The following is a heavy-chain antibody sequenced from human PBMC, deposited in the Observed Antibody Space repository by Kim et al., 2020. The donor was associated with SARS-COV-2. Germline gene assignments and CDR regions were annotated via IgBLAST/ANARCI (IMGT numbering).Heavy chain of an antibody. CDR2: INPNSGGT. D-gene: IGHD4-17*01. Sequence: ASVKVSCKASGYTFTGYYMHWVRQAPGQGLEWMGRINPNSGGTNYAQKFQGRVTMTRDTSISTAYMELSRLRSDDTAVYYCASLYPSAGYGGNAFDYWGQGTLVTVSS. J-gene: IGHJ4*02. CDR3: ASLYPSAGYGGNAFDY. V-gene: IGHV1-2*06. CDR1: GYTFTGYY.